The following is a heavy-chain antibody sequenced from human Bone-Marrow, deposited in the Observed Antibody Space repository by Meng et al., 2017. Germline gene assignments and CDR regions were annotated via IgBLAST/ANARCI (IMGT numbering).Heavy chain of an antibody. CDR2: INSDGSST. D-gene: IGHD3-10*01. V-gene: IGHV3-74*01. CDR3: ARVSENPLWRRYYYYGMDV. CDR1: GFTFSSYW. Sequence: GGSLRLSCAASGFTFSSYWMHWVRQAPGKGLVWVSRINSDGSSTSYADSVKGRFTISRDNAKNTLYLQMNSLRAEDTAVYYCARVSENPLWRRYYYYGMDVWGQGTTVTVSS. J-gene: IGHJ6*02.